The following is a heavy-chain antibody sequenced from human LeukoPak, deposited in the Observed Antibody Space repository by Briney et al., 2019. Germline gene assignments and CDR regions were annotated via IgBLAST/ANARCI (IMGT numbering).Heavy chain of an antibody. J-gene: IGHJ4*02. CDR2: ISYDGSNK. D-gene: IGHD3-3*01. CDR3: ARGDFPRSYYDFWSGIIDY. V-gene: IGHV3-30-3*01. CDR1: GFTFSSYA. Sequence: GRSLRLSCAASGFTFSSYAMHWVRQAPGKGLEWVAVISYDGSNKYYADSVKGRFTISRDNSKNTLYLQMNSLRAEDTAVYYCARGDFPRSYYDFWSGIIDYWGQGTLVTVSS.